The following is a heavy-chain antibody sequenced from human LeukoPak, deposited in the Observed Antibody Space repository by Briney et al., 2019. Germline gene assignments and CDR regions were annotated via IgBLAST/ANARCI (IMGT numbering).Heavy chain of an antibody. CDR3: ARGVRGRQLAFSLDY. J-gene: IGHJ4*02. D-gene: IGHD6-6*01. V-gene: IGHV4-30-2*01. CDR2: IYHSGST. Sequence: SQTLSLTCTVSGGSISSGGYYWSWIRQPPGKGLEWIGYIYHSGSTYYNPSLKSRVTISVDRSKNQFSLKLSSVTAADTAVYYCARGVRGRQLAFSLDYWGQGTLVTVSS. CDR1: GGSISSGGYY.